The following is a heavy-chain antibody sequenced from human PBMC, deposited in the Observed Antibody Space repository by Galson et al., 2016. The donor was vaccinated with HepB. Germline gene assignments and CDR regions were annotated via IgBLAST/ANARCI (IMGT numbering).Heavy chain of an antibody. CDR3: ARAAALRFFLKYGMDV. CDR2: ISYDGNNK. V-gene: IGHV3-30*03. CDR1: GFKLSHYA. Sequence: SLRLSCAASGFKLSHYAMHWVRQAPGKGLEWVAVISYDGNNKYYADSVKGRFTISRDNSKNTLYLQMNSLRAEDTGLYFCARAAALRFFLKYGMDVWGQGTTVTVAS. D-gene: IGHD3-3*01. J-gene: IGHJ6*02.